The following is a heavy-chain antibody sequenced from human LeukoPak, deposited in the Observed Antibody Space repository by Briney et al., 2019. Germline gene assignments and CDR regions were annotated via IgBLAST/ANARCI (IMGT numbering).Heavy chain of an antibody. CDR2: ISSSSSYI. CDR3: AREGSGSYYNPNWFDP. V-gene: IGHV3-21*01. J-gene: IGHJ5*02. Sequence: PGGSLRLSCAASGLTFSSYSMNWVRQAPGKGLEWVSSISSSSSYIYYADSVKGRFTISRDNAKNSLYLQMNSLRAEDTAVYYCAREGSGSYYNPNWFDPWGQGTLVTVSS. D-gene: IGHD3-10*01. CDR1: GLTFSSYS.